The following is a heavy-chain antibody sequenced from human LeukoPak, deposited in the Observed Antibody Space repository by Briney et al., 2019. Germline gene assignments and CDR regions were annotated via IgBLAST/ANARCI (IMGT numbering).Heavy chain of an antibody. CDR1: GGTFSSYA. V-gene: IGHV1-69*06. D-gene: IGHD4-17*01. J-gene: IGHJ4*02. CDR2: IIPIFGTA. Sequence: SVKVSCKASGGTFSSYAIGWVRQAPGQGLEWMGGIIPIFGTANYAQKFQGRVTITADKSTSTAYTELSSLRSEDTAVYYCARGGSGYGEGFDYWGQGTLVTVSS. CDR3: ARGGSGYGEGFDY.